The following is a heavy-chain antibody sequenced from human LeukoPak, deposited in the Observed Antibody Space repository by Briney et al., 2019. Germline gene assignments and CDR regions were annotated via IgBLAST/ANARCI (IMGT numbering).Heavy chain of an antibody. D-gene: IGHD3-3*01. CDR1: GYTFTGYY. J-gene: IGHJ6*02. V-gene: IGHV1-2*02. Sequence: ASVKVSCKASGYTFTGYYMHWVRQAPGQGLEWMGWINPNSGGTNYAQKFQGRVTMTRDTSISTAYMELSRLRSDDTAVYYCARGDITIFGVARILYYGMDVWGQGTTVTVSS. CDR2: INPNSGGT. CDR3: ARGDITIFGVARILYYGMDV.